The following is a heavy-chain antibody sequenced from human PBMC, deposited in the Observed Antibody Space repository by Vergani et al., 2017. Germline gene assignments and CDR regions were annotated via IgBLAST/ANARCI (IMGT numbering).Heavy chain of an antibody. CDR3: AKHFRGWGIDY. V-gene: IGHV3-30*02. D-gene: IGHD3-16*01. CDR2: IQFDGSNQ. Sequence: QVQLVESGGGVVQRGGSLSLSCATSGFTLSNYDMQRIRQGPGKGLEFVAIIQFDGSNQYYADSVKGRFSLSRDFSKNTLYLQMNSLRTDDTATYYCAKHFRGWGIDYGGQGTQVVVSS. CDR1: GFTLSNYD. J-gene: IGHJ4*02.